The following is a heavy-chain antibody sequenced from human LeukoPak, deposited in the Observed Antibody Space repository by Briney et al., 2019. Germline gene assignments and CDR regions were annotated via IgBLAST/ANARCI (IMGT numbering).Heavy chain of an antibody. CDR3: ARDSGAGTYYYYYYTDV. Sequence: GGSLRLSCAASGFSFSSYSMNWVRQAPGKGLEWVSSISSSSSYIYYADSLKGRFTISRDSAKNSLFLQMNSLRADDTAVYYCARDSGAGTYYYYYYTDVWGKGTTVTVSS. CDR2: ISSSSSYI. CDR1: GFSFSSYS. J-gene: IGHJ6*03. V-gene: IGHV3-21*01.